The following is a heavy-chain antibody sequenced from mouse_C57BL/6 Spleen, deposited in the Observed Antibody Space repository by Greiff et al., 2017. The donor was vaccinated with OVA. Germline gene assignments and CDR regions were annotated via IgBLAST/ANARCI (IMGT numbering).Heavy chain of an antibody. V-gene: IGHV2-6-1*01. D-gene: IGHD2-12*01. CDR3: ARQNYYTVAGAMDY. J-gene: IGHJ4*01. CDR1: GFSLTSYG. Sequence: VMLVESGPGLVAPSQSLSISCTASGFSLTSYGVHWVRQPPGKGLEWLVVICRAGSTTYYSAPKSRLSISKGNSKSQVFVKMNRLQTDDTAMYYCARQNYYTVAGAMDYWGQGTSVTVSS. CDR2: ICRAGST.